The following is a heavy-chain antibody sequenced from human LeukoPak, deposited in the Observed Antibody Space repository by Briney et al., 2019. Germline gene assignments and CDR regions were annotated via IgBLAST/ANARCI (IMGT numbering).Heavy chain of an antibody. Sequence: ASVKASCKASGYTFTGYYMHWVRQAPGQGLEWMGWINPNSGGTNYAQKFQGRVTMTRDTSISTAYMELSRLRSDDTAVYYCARDERRFLEWLTFDYWGQGTLVTVSS. CDR3: ARDERRFLEWLTFDY. V-gene: IGHV1-2*02. D-gene: IGHD3-3*01. CDR2: INPNSGGT. J-gene: IGHJ4*02. CDR1: GYTFTGYY.